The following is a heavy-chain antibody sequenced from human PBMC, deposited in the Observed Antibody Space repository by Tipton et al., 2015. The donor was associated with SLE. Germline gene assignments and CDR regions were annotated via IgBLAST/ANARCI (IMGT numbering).Heavy chain of an antibody. Sequence: SLRLSCAASGFTFSTSAMHWVRQAPGKGLGWVAFIRADGSNKDYADSVKGRFTISRDNSKNTLYLQMNRLRVEDTAVYYCAGGTGAYFDHWGQGTLVTVSS. CDR1: GFTFSTSA. V-gene: IGHV3-30*02. CDR3: AGGTGAYFDH. D-gene: IGHD3-16*01. CDR2: IRADGSNK. J-gene: IGHJ4*02.